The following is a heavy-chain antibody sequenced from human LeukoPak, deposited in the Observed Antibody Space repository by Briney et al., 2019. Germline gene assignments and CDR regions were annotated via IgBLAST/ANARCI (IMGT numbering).Heavy chain of an antibody. D-gene: IGHD1-26*01. V-gene: IGHV3-74*01. Sequence: GGSLRLSCAASGFTFSNYWMHWVRQAPGKGLVWVSRINSDGSSTSYADSEKGRFTISRDNAKNTLYLQMNSLRAEDTAVYYCARESSVGAHKAFDYWGQGTLVTVSS. J-gene: IGHJ4*02. CDR3: ARESSVGAHKAFDY. CDR2: INSDGSST. CDR1: GFTFSNYW.